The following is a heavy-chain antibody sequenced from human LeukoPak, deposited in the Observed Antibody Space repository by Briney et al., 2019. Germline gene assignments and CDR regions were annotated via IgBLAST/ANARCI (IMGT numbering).Heavy chain of an antibody. CDR1: GFTFSPYS. Sequence: TGGSLRLSCAASGFTFSPYSMNWVRQAPGKGQEWVAYISSSSRFIYYADSVKGRFIISRDNANNSLHLQMNSLRVEDTAVYFCARDPGVPAAPLDYWGQGTLVAVSS. CDR2: ISSSSRFI. J-gene: IGHJ4*02. V-gene: IGHV3-21*01. D-gene: IGHD2-2*01. CDR3: ARDPGVPAAPLDY.